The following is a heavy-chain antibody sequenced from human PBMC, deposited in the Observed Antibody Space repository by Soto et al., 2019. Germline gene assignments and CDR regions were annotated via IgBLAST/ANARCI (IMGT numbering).Heavy chain of an antibody. CDR3: AGGGVRGVITRTRDYYGMDV. Sequence: PGESLKISCKGSGYSFSSYWIGWVRQMPGKGLEWMGIIYPGDSDTRYSPSFQGQVTISADKSISTAYLQWSSLKASDTAMYYCAGGGVRGVITRTRDYYGMDVWGQGTAVTVSS. V-gene: IGHV5-51*01. CDR2: IYPGDSDT. CDR1: GYSFSSYW. J-gene: IGHJ6*02. D-gene: IGHD3-10*01.